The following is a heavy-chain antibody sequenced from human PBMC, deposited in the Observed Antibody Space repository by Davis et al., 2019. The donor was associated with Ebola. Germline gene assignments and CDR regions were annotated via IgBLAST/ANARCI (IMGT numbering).Heavy chain of an antibody. CDR3: SSLTYGAFG. J-gene: IGHJ4*02. V-gene: IGHV3-73*01. Sequence: GESLKISCAASGFTFSGSAIHWVRQASGKGLEWVGRIRSKANSYATAYAASVKGRFTVSRDDSKNTAYPQMNSLKTEDTAVYYCSSLTYGAFGWGQGTLVTVSS. CDR1: GFTFSGSA. D-gene: IGHD3-10*01. CDR2: IRSKANSYAT.